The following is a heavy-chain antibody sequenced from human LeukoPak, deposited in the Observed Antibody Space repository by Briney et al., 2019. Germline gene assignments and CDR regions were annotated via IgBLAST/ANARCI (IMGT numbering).Heavy chain of an antibody. V-gene: IGHV1-18*01. CDR1: GYTFTSYG. Sequence: VASVKVSCKASGYTFTSYGISWVRQAPGQGLEWMGWISAYNGHTNYAQKLQGRVTMTTDTSTSTAYMELRSLRSDDTAVYYCAKEVYSSGWYGLDYWGQGTLVTVSS. D-gene: IGHD6-19*01. J-gene: IGHJ4*02. CDR3: AKEVYSSGWYGLDY. CDR2: ISAYNGHT.